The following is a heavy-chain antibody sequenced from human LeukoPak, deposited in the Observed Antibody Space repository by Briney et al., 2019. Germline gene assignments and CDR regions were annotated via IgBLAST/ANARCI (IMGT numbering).Heavy chain of an antibody. CDR3: AREVYGRNYYFDY. Sequence: SETLSLTCTVSGGSISSGSYYWSWIRQPAGNGLEWIGRIYTSGSTKFNPSLKSRVTISVDTSKNQFSLKLSSVTAADTAVYYCAREVYGRNYYFDYWGQGTLVTVS. CDR1: GGSISSGSYY. J-gene: IGHJ4*02. D-gene: IGHD5/OR15-5a*01. V-gene: IGHV4-61*02. CDR2: IYTSGST.